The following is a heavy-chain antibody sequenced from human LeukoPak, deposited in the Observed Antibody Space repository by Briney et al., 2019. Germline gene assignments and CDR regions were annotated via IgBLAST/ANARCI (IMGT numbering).Heavy chain of an antibody. J-gene: IGHJ4*02. CDR2: IYNSGST. CDR3: ARVGLFVVVTAIRGQYYFDY. D-gene: IGHD2-21*02. CDR1: GYSISSGYY. V-gene: IGHV4-38-2*02. Sequence: SETLSLTCTVSGYSISSGYYWGWIRQPPGRGLEWIGSIYNSGSTYYNPSLKSRVTISVDTSKNQFSLTLSSVTAADTAVYYCARVGLFVVVTAIRGQYYFDYWGQGTLVTVSS.